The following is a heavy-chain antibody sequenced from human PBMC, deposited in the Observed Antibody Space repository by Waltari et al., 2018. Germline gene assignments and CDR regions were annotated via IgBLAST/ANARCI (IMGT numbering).Heavy chain of an antibody. J-gene: IGHJ5*02. CDR2: TQYRSKWYN. CDR3: SRESWGTGWS. Sequence: QVPLQQSGPGLVKPSQTLPLTCDISGDSAPNSGAAWNWIRQSPSRGLEWLARTQYRSKWYNEYAVSVRGRITVSTDTSQNQFSLQLNSVTPDDTAVYYCSRESWGTGWSWGQGTLVTVSS. D-gene: IGHD6-19*01. V-gene: IGHV6-1*01. CDR1: GDSAPNSGAA.